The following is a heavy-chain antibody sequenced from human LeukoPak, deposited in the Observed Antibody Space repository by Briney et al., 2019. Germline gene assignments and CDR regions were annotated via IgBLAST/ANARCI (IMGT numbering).Heavy chain of an antibody. J-gene: IGHJ5*02. D-gene: IGHD2-2*01. CDR3: AREQRDCSSTSCYIALDP. CDR1: GYTFTGYY. Sequence: ASVKVSCKASGYTFTGYYMHWVRHAPGQGLEWMGWINPNSGGTNYAQKFQGRVTMTRDTSISTAYMELSRLRSDDTAVYYCAREQRDCSSTSCYIALDPWGQGTLVTVSS. CDR2: INPNSGGT. V-gene: IGHV1-2*02.